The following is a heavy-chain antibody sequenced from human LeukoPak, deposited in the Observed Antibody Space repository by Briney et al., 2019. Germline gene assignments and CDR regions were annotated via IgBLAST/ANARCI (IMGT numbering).Heavy chain of an antibody. CDR3: ARAGVVPAAIREGLDWYFDL. D-gene: IGHD2-2*01. Sequence: ASVKVSCKDSGGTFSSYTISWVRQAPGQGLEWMGRIIPILGIANYAQQFQGRVTITADKSTSTAYMELSSLKSEDTAVYYCARAGVVPAAIREGLDWYFDLWGRGTLVTVSS. CDR2: IIPILGIA. V-gene: IGHV1-69*02. CDR1: GGTFSSYT. J-gene: IGHJ2*01.